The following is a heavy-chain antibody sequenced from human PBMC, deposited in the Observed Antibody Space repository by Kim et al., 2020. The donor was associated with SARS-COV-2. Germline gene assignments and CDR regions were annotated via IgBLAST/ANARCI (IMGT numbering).Heavy chain of an antibody. Sequence: SETLSLTCTVSGGSISSGGYYWSWIRQHPGKGLEWIGYIYYSGSTYYNPSLKSRVTISVDTSKNQFSLKLSSVTAADTAVYYCARGGSGSTLGAFDIWGKGTMVTVSS. J-gene: IGHJ3*02. D-gene: IGHD3-10*01. CDR2: IYYSGST. V-gene: IGHV4-31*03. CDR1: GGSISSGGYY. CDR3: ARGGSGSTLGAFDI.